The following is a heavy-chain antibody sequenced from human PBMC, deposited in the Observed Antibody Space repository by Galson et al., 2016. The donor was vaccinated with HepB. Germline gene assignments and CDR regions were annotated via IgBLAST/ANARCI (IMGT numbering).Heavy chain of an antibody. CDR2: IDWDDDK. CDR3: ARIPRGGWYEDTFDI. J-gene: IGHJ3*02. V-gene: IGHV2-70*01. Sequence: PALVKPTQTLTLTCTFPGFSLSTSGMCVSWIRQPPGKALEWLALIDWDDDKYYSISLKTSLTNSKNTSKNQVVLTMTNMDPVDTATYYCARIPRGGWYEDTFDIWGQGTMVTVSS. D-gene: IGHD6-19*01. CDR1: GFSLSTSGMC.